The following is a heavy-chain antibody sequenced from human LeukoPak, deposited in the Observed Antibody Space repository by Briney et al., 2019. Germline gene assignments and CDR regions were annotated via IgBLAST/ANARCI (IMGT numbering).Heavy chain of an antibody. J-gene: IGHJ3*02. CDR2: ISSSSTI. D-gene: IGHD2-2*01. CDR3: ARAPLYCSSTSCYPLYAFDI. CDR1: GFTFSSYS. Sequence: GGSLRLSCAASGFTFSSYSMNWVRQAPGKGLEWVSYISSSSTIYYADSVKGRFTISRDNAKISLYLQMNSLRAEDTAVYYCARAPLYCSSTSCYPLYAFDIWGQGIMVTVSS. V-gene: IGHV3-48*01.